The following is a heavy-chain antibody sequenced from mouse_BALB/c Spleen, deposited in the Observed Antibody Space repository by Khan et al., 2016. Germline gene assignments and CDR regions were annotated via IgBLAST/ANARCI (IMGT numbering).Heavy chain of an antibody. CDR3: ARTARIKY. Sequence: EVQLQESGPGLVKPSQSLSLTCTATGYSITSGYGWNWIRQFPGNKLEWMGHIRYSGSTNYNPSLKSRISITRDTSKNQFFLQLNSVTTEDTATYYCARTARIKYWGQGTTLTVSS. J-gene: IGHJ2*01. V-gene: IGHV3-2*02. CDR1: GYSITSGYG. D-gene: IGHD1-2*01. CDR2: IRYSGST.